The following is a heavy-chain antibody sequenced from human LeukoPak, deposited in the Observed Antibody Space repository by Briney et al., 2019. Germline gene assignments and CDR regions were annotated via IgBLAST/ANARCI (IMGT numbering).Heavy chain of an antibody. CDR1: GFTFSSYG. J-gene: IGHJ4*02. Sequence: PGGSLRLSCAASGFTFSSYGMNWVRQAPGTGLVWVSRINSDVSSTSYADSVKGRFTISRDNAKNTLYLQMTSLRAEDTAVYYCAHLLFSPYCGGDCYAATSDYWGQGTLVTVSS. V-gene: IGHV3-74*01. CDR3: AHLLFSPYCGGDCYAATSDY. D-gene: IGHD2-21*02. CDR2: INSDVSST.